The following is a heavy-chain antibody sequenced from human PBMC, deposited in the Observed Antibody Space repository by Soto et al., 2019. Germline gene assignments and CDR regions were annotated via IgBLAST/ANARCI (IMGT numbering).Heavy chain of an antibody. V-gene: IGHV1-18*01. J-gene: IGHJ6*02. D-gene: IGHD1-7*01. CDR1: GYTFTSYG. Sequence: QVQLVQSGAEVKKPGASVKVSCKASGYTFTSYGISWVRRAPGQGLEWMGWISAYNGNTNYAQKLQGRVTMTTDTSTSTSYMELRSLRSDDTAVYYCARGGALTGTIEYYYYGMDVWGQGTTVTVSS. CDR3: ARGGALTGTIEYYYYGMDV. CDR2: ISAYNGNT.